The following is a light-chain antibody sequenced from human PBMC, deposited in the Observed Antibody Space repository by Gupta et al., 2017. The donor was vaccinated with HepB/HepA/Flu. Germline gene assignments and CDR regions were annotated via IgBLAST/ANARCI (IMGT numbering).Light chain of an antibody. CDR2: KDS. CDR3: LSADSSGTSRVV. V-gene: IGLV3-16*01. J-gene: IGLJ7*01. Sequence: SYELTQPPAVSVSLGQMARITCSGEALPKKYAYWYQQKPGQFPVLVIDKDSERPSGMPERFSGDSKCKIVTLNLSGGQGEDDADEYCLSADSSGTSRVVFGGGTQVTVL. CDR1: ALPKKY.